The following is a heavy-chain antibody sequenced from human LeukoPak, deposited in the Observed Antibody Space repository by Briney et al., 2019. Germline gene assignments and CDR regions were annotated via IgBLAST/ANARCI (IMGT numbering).Heavy chain of an antibody. CDR1: GYTLARYG. CDR2: ISAYNDDT. CDR3: ARDTARITTPGGPDY. J-gene: IGHJ4*02. V-gene: IGHV1-18*01. Sequence: ASVKVSCKASGYTLARYGISWVRQAPGQGLEWMGWISAYNDDTKYAQHLQGRVTLTTDTSTGTAYMELRSLTSDDTALYYCARDTARITTPGGPDYWGQGTLVTVSS. D-gene: IGHD6-13*01.